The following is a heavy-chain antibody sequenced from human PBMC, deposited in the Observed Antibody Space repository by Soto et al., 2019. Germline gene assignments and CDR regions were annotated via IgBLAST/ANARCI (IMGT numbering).Heavy chain of an antibody. Sequence: QVHVVESGGGVVQPGRSLRLSCAVSGVSLSRSGMHWVRQAPGKGLEWVAVLWYNGYTKYYGNSVNSRFTISRDNSKNTLFLKLTSLPADETAVSYRVRDASDTAEDRNDAFDIWGSGKTVTVSS. V-gene: IGHV3-33*01. D-gene: IGHD3-22*01. CDR1: GVSLSRSG. CDR3: VRDASDTAEDRNDAFDI. J-gene: IGHJ3*02. CDR2: LWYNGYTK.